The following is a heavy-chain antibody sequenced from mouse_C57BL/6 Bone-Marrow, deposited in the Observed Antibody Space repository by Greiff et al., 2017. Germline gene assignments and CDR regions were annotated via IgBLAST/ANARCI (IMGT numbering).Heavy chain of an antibody. CDR1: GYTFTSYG. J-gene: IGHJ2*01. Sequence: QVQLQQSGAELARPGASVKLSCKASGYTFTSYGISWVKQRTGQGLEWIGEIYPRSGNTYYNEKFKGKATLTADKSSSTAFLGLRSLTSEDSAVYFCRREGWLVLGFFDYWGQGTTLTVSS. D-gene: IGHD1-1*01. CDR3: RREGWLVLGFFDY. V-gene: IGHV1-81*01. CDR2: IYPRSGNT.